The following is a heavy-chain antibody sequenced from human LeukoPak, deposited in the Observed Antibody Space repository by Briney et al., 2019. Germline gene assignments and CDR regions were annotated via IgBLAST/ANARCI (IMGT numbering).Heavy chain of an antibody. CDR2: INPNSGGT. CDR3: ARDWKYDILTGYGVGY. J-gene: IGHJ4*02. V-gene: IGHV1-2*02. Sequence: ASVKVSCKASRYTFTGYYMHWVRQAPGQGLEWMGWINPNSGGTNYAQKFQGRVTMTRDTSISTAYMELSRLRSDDTAVYYCARDWKYDILTGYGVGYWGQGTLVTVSS. CDR1: RYTFTGYY. D-gene: IGHD3-9*01.